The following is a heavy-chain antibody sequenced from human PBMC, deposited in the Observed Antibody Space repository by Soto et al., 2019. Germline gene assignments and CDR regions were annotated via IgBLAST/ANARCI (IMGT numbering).Heavy chain of an antibody. CDR1: GYTLTELS. D-gene: IGHD6-6*01. Sequence: ASVKVSCKVSGYTLTELSMHWVRQAPGKGLEWMGGFDPEDGETIYAQKFQGRVTMTEDTSTDTAYMELSSLRSEDTAVYYCATEGSSSIAAFNSGWGQGTLVTVSS. J-gene: IGHJ4*02. V-gene: IGHV1-24*01. CDR2: FDPEDGET. CDR3: ATEGSSSIAAFNSG.